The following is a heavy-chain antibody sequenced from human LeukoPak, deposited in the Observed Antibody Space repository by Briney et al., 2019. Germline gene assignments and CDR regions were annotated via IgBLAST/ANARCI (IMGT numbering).Heavy chain of an antibody. CDR3: ARLHVPRYCSGGTCYAFDY. V-gene: IGHV4-61*01. D-gene: IGHD2-15*01. CDR2: IYYSGRT. CDR1: GGSVSSGSYY. Sequence: PSETLSLTCTVSGGSVSSGSYYWSWIRQPPGKGLEWIWYIYYSGRTNYNPSLKSRATISVVTSKNQFSLKLNSVTAADTAVYYCARLHVPRYCSGGTCYAFDYWGQGTLVTVSS. J-gene: IGHJ4*02.